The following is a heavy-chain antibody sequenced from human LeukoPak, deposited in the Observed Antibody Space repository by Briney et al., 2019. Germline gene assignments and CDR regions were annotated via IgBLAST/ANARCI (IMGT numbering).Heavy chain of an antibody. D-gene: IGHD5-12*01. J-gene: IGHJ4*02. CDR3: ARARGYSGYLDRFDY. V-gene: IGHV4-59*01. Sequence: PSETLSLTCTVSGGSISSYYWSWIRQPPGKGLEWIGYIFYSGNTNYNPSLKSRVTISVDTSKSQSSLKLRSVTAEGTAVYYCARARGYSGYLDRFDYWGQGTLVTVSS. CDR2: IFYSGNT. CDR1: GGSISSYY.